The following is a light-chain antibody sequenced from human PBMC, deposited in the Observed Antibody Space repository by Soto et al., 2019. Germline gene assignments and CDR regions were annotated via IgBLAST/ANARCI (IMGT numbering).Light chain of an antibody. Sequence: MTQSPSSLSASVGDRVTITCRASQSISVYLNWYQQRPGQHPRLLIYGASTRAAGISARFSGSGSGTEFNLTISSLQSEDCAVYEGQQSSNWTRTFGQGTKVDIK. CDR2: GAS. V-gene: IGKV3-15*01. J-gene: IGKJ1*01. CDR3: QQSSNWTRT. CDR1: QSISVY.